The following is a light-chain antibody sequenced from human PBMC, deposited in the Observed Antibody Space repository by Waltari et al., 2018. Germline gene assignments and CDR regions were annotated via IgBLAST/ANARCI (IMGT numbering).Light chain of an antibody. CDR3: QSYDTSLRVV. V-gene: IGLV1-40*01. J-gene: IGLJ2*01. CDR1: GSNIGAGSD. CDR2: GST. Sequence: QSVLTQPPSVSGAPGQRVTISCTGSGSNIGAGSDVHWYQQLPPAAPKPLIYGSTSRPLGVPDRLFGSTSGTSASLAITGLQAEDEADYYCQSYDTSLRVVFGGGTKLTVL.